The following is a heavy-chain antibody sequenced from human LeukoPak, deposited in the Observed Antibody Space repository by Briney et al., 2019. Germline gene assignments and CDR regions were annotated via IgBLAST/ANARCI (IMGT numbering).Heavy chain of an antibody. J-gene: IGHJ5*02. V-gene: IGHV1-2*02. CDR1: GYTFTGYY. D-gene: IGHD3-10*01. Sequence: ASVKVSCKASGYTFTGYYMHWVRQAPGQGLEWMGWINPNTGVTNYAQKFQGRVTMTRDTSISTAYMEVNRLTFDDTAFYYCTKGASSGSGPNWFDPWGQGSLVTVSS. CDR2: INPNTGVT. CDR3: TKGASSGSGPNWFDP.